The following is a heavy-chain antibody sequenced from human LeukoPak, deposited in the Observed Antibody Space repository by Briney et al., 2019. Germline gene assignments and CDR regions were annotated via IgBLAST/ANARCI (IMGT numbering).Heavy chain of an antibody. D-gene: IGHD4-11*01. CDR2: IYYSGST. J-gene: IGHJ5*02. Sequence: PSETLSLTCTVSGGSISSYYWSWIRQPPGKGLEWIGYIYYSGSTNYNPSPKSRVTISVDTSKNQFSLKLSSVTAADTAVYYCARAPDDYSNYAQRRVGWFDPWGQGTLVTVSS. CDR3: ARAPDDYSNYAQRRVGWFDP. CDR1: GGSISSYY. V-gene: IGHV4-59*01.